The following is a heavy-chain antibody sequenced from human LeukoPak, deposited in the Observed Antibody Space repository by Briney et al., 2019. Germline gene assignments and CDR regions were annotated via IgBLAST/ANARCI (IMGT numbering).Heavy chain of an antibody. Sequence: AASVKVSCKASGGTFSSYAISWVRQAPGQGLEWMGGIIPIFGTANYAQKFQGRVTITADKSTSTAYMELSSLRSEDTAVYYCARDSERGYSYGQSDYWGQGTLVTVSS. V-gene: IGHV1-69*06. D-gene: IGHD5-18*01. CDR1: GGTFSSYA. CDR3: ARDSERGYSYGQSDY. J-gene: IGHJ4*02. CDR2: IIPIFGTA.